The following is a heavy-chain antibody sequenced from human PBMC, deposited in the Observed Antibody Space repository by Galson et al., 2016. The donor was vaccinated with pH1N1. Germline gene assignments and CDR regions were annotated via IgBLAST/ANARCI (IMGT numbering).Heavy chain of an antibody. Sequence: SVKVSCKASGFTFTTYGFTWVRQAPGQGLEWMGWISGNNGDSHYAQKVKGRVTVTIDTSTSTAYLEVRGLTSDGTAVYYCARKGTGWPLDYWGQGTLVTVSS. CDR3: ARKGTGWPLDY. CDR2: ISGNNGDS. V-gene: IGHV1-18*01. CDR1: GFTFTTYG. D-gene: IGHD7-27*01. J-gene: IGHJ4*02.